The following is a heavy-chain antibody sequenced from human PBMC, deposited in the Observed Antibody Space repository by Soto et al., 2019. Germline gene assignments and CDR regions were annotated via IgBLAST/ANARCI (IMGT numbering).Heavy chain of an antibody. D-gene: IGHD3-3*01. J-gene: IGHJ6*03. V-gene: IGHV3-33*01. CDR1: GFTFSSYG. Sequence: QVQLVESGGGVVQPGRSLRLSCAASGFTFSSYGMHWVRQAPGKGLEWVAVIWYDGSNKYYADSVKGRFTISRDNSKNTLYLQMNSLRAEDTAVYYGARGRLGAGYMDVWGKGTTVTVSS. CDR3: ARGRLGAGYMDV. CDR2: IWYDGSNK.